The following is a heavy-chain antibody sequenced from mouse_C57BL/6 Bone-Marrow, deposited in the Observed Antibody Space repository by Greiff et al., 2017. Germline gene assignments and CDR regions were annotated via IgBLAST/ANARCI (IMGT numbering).Heavy chain of an antibody. V-gene: IGHV5-17*01. CDR1: GFTFSDYG. CDR2: ISSGSSTI. Sequence: EVKLQESGGGLVKPGGSLKLSCAASGFTFSDYGMHWVRQAPEKGLEWVAYISSGSSTIYYADTVKGRFTISIDNAKNTLFLQMTSLRSEDTAMYYCGRAYGTLYFDYWGQGTTLTVSS. D-gene: IGHD1-1*01. CDR3: GRAYGTLYFDY. J-gene: IGHJ2*01.